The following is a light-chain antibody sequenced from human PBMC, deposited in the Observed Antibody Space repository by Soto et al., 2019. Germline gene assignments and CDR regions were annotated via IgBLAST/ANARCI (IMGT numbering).Light chain of an antibody. V-gene: IGLV2-11*01. CDR2: DVS. CDR1: SSDVGGYNC. Sequence: QSALTQPRSVSGSPGQSVTISCTGTSSDVGGYNCVSWFQQHPGKAPKLMIYDVSKRPSGVPDRFSGSKSGNTASLTISGPQVEDEADYYCYSYAGSYSYVSGTGTNLTVL. J-gene: IGLJ1*01. CDR3: YSYAGSYSYV.